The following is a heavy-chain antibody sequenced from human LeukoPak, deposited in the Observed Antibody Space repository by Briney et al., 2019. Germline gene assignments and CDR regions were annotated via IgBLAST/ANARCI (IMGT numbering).Heavy chain of an antibody. J-gene: IGHJ3*02. V-gene: IGHV1-46*01. CDR3: ARDRFAGGDAFDI. CDR1: GYTFTSYY. CDR2: INPTGGST. D-gene: IGHD3-16*01. Sequence: ASVKVSCKASGYTFTSYYVHWWRRAPGQGLGWRGIINPTGGSTNYAQKFQGRVTMTRDTSTSTVYMELSSLRSEDTAVYYCARDRFAGGDAFDIWGQGTMVTVSS.